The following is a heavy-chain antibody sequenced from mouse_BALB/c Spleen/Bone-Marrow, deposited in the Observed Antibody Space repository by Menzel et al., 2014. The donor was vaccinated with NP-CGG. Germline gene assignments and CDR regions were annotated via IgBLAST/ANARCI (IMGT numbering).Heavy chain of an antibody. CDR3: AREAYYGPDY. V-gene: IGHV1S81*02. J-gene: IGHJ2*01. CDR1: GYTFTRYW. CDR2: INPSNGRT. Sequence: VKLMESGAELVKPGASVKLSCKASGYTFTRYWMEWVKQRPGQGLEWIGEINPSNGRTNYNEKFKSKATLTVDKSSSTAYMQLSSLTSEDSAVYYCAREAYYGPDYWGQGTTLTVPS. D-gene: IGHD1-2*01.